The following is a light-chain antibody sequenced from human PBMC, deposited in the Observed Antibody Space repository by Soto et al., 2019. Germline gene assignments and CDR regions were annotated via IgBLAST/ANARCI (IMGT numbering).Light chain of an antibody. CDR3: QQYGSSPIT. V-gene: IGKV3-20*01. Sequence: IVLTQSPATLSLSPGERATLSCRASQSVSSYLAWYQQRPGQAPRLLIYGASTRATGIPARFSGSGSATDFSLTISRLEPEDFALYYCQQYGSSPITFGQGTRLENK. CDR1: QSVSSY. CDR2: GAS. J-gene: IGKJ5*01.